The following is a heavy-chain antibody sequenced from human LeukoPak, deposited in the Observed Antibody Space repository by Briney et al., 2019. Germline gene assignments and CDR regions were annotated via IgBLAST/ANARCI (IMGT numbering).Heavy chain of an antibody. Sequence: SETLSLTCTVSGGSVSSGNYYWSWIRQPPGKGLEWIGYIYYSGDTNYNPSLKGRVTISVDTSKNQVSLKLSSVTAADTAVYYCARRPGYYGDYENWFDPWGQGTLVTVSS. CDR3: ARRPGYYGDYENWFDP. J-gene: IGHJ5*02. D-gene: IGHD4-17*01. CDR1: GGSVSSGNYY. CDR2: IYYSGDT. V-gene: IGHV4-61*01.